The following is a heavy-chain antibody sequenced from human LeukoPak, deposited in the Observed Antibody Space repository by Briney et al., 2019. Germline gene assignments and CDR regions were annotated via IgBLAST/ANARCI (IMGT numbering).Heavy chain of an antibody. Sequence: AGGSLRLSCAASGFTFSSYAMHWVRQAPGKGLEWMAVISSDGSLKYYADSLKGLFTISRDNSKNTLYLQVNSLRAEDTAVYYCARDRDLVAVVPMGSFDIWGQGTMVTVSS. D-gene: IGHD6-19*01. CDR2: ISSDGSLK. J-gene: IGHJ3*02. CDR1: GFTFSSYA. CDR3: ARDRDLVAVVPMGSFDI. V-gene: IGHV3-30*04.